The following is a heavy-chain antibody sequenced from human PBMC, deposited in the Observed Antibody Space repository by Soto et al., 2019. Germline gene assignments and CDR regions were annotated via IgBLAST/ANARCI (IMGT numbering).Heavy chain of an antibody. Sequence: ASVKVSCKASGGTFSSYAISWVRQAPGQGLEWMGGIIPIFGTANYAQKFQGRVTITADESTSTAYMELSSLRSEDTAVYYCARVGIAAAYYYYGMDVWGQGTTVTVSS. CDR2: IIPIFGTA. V-gene: IGHV1-69*13. J-gene: IGHJ6*02. CDR1: GGTFSSYA. CDR3: ARVGIAAAYYYYGMDV. D-gene: IGHD6-13*01.